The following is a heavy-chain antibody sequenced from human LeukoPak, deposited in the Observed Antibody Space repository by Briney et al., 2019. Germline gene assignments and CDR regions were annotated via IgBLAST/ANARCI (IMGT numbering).Heavy chain of an antibody. J-gene: IGHJ3*02. CDR2: IYPGDSDT. CDR1: GYSFTSYW. V-gene: IGHV5-51*01. CDR3: ARRLPSMVRGVHAFDI. D-gene: IGHD3-10*01. Sequence: GESLKISCKGSGYSFTSYWIGWVRQMPGKGLEWMGIIYPGDSDTRYSPSFQGQVTIPADKSISTAYLQWSSLKASDTAMYYCARRLPSMVRGVHAFDIWGQGTMVTVSS.